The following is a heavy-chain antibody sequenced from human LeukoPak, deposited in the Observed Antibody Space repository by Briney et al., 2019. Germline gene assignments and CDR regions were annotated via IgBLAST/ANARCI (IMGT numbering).Heavy chain of an antibody. CDR2: IFYSGST. CDR1: GGSISTSNHY. V-gene: IGHV4-39*07. CDR3: ARVQPYSGSYGHAFDI. J-gene: IGHJ3*02. D-gene: IGHD1-26*01. Sequence: SETLSLTCAVSGGSISTSNHYWGWVRQPPGKGLEWIGNIFYSGSTYYSPSLKSRVTISLDTSRNQFSLKLSSVTAADTAVYYCARVQPYSGSYGHAFDIWGQGTMVTVSS.